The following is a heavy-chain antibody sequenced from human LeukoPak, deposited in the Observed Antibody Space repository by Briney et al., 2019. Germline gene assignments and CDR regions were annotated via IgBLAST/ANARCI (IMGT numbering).Heavy chain of an antibody. CDR1: GFTFSGSA. CDR2: IRDKANSYAT. J-gene: IGHJ4*02. Sequence: PGGSLKLSCAASGFTFSGSAIHWVRQASGKGLEWVGRIRDKANSYATAYIASVKGRFTISRDDSKNTAYLQMSSLKTEDTAVYYCRCRWDYWGQGTLVTVSS. CDR3: RCRWDY. D-gene: IGHD4-23*01. V-gene: IGHV3-73*01.